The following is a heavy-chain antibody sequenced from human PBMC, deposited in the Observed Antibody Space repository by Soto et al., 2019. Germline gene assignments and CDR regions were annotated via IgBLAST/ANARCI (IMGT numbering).Heavy chain of an antibody. CDR2: ISYRGIT. J-gene: IGHJ5*02. V-gene: IGHV4-31*03. D-gene: IGHD6-13*01. CDR1: GGSFSSGAYH. CDR3: ARMSATGTRWFDP. Sequence: QVQLQESGPGLVKPSQTLSLTCTVSGGSFSSGAYHWSWVRQHPGQGLEWIASISYRGITYSNPSLKSRLSMSVDTSKNQFSLNLTSLTAAETAVYHCARMSATGTRWFDPWGQGTLVNVSS.